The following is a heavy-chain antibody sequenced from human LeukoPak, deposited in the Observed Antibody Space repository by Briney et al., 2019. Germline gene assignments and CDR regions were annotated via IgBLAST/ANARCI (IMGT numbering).Heavy chain of an antibody. V-gene: IGHV1-8*03. CDR2: MNPNSGNT. Sequence: GSSVKVSCKASGGTFSSYAISWVRQATGQGLEWMGWMNPNSGNTGYAQKFQGRVTITRNTSISTAYMELSSLRSEDTAVNYCARGYSYGYAPYWGQGTLVTVSS. CDR1: GGTFSSYA. D-gene: IGHD5-18*01. J-gene: IGHJ4*02. CDR3: ARGYSYGYAPY.